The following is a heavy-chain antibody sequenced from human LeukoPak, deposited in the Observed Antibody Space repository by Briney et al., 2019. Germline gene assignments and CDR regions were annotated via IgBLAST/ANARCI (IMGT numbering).Heavy chain of an antibody. CDR1: GGSISSGSYY. D-gene: IGHD2-15*01. J-gene: IGHJ4*02. CDR3: ARSAASPRYFDY. Sequence: SETLSLTCTDSGGSISSGSYYWSWIRQPAGKGLEWIGRIYTSGSTNYNPSLKSRVTISVDTSKNQFSLKLSSVTAADTAVYYCARSAASPRYFDYWGQGTLVTVSS. CDR2: IYTSGST. V-gene: IGHV4-61*02.